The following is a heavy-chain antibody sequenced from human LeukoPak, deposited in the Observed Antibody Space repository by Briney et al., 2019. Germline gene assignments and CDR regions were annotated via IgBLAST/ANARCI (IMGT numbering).Heavy chain of an antibody. V-gene: IGHV3-21*01. CDR2: ISSSSSYI. CDR1: GFTCSSYS. CDR3: ARDRTRGWPYCSSTSCSESDY. Sequence: GGSLRLSCAASGFTCSSYSMNWVRQAPWKGLEWVSSISSSSSYIYYADSVKGRFTISRDNAKNSLYLQMNSLRAEDTAVYYCARDRTRGWPYCSSTSCSESDYWGQGTLVTVSS. J-gene: IGHJ4*02. D-gene: IGHD2-2*01.